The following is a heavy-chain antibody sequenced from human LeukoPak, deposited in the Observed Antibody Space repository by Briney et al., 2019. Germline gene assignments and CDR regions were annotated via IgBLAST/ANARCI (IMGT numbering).Heavy chain of an antibody. Sequence: SETLSLTCTVSGGSISSYYWSWIRQPAGKRLEWIGRIYTSGGTNYNPSLKSRVTISVDTSKNQFSLKLSSVTAADTAVYYCALRSTSFYYYYMDVWGKGTTVTVSS. CDR2: IYTSGGT. CDR1: GGSISSYY. D-gene: IGHD2-2*01. V-gene: IGHV4-4*07. J-gene: IGHJ6*03. CDR3: ALRSTSFYYYYMDV.